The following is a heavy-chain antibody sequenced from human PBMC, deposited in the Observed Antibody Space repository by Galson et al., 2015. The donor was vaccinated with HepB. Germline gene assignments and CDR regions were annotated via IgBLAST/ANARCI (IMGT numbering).Heavy chain of an antibody. J-gene: IGHJ3*02. CDR3: ARPGSSVTTGLDAFDI. Sequence: QSGAEVKKPGESLKISCKGSGYSFTSYWIGWVRQMPGKGLEWMGIIYPGDSDTRYSPSFQGQVTISADKSISTAYLQWSSLKASDTAMYYCARPGSSVTTGLDAFDIWGQGTMVTVSS. CDR2: IYPGDSDT. CDR1: GYSFTSYW. V-gene: IGHV5-51*03. D-gene: IGHD4-17*01.